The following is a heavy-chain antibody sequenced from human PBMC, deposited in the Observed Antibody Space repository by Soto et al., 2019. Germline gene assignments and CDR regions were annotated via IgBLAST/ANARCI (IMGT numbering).Heavy chain of an antibody. V-gene: IGHV4-30-2*01. Sequence: QLQLRESGSGLVKPSQTLSLTCAVSGDSITSGGYSWSWIRQPPGKGLEWIGFIYHGGSTYYNPSLTRRVPMSVDRSKNQFSLRLSSVTAADTAVYYCARGGDSAVFDYWGQGTLVTVSS. CDR3: ARGGDSAVFDY. J-gene: IGHJ4*02. CDR2: IYHGGST. CDR1: GDSITSGGYS. D-gene: IGHD3-22*01.